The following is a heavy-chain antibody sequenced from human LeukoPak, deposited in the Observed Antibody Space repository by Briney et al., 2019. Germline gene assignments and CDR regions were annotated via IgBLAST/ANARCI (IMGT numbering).Heavy chain of an antibody. CDR3: AKASSSWYYLDP. CDR2: ISGSGSST. D-gene: IGHD6-13*01. CDR1: GFTFSNYA. J-gene: IGHJ5*02. Sequence: GGSLRLSCAASGFTFSNYAMSWVRQAPGKGLEWVSGISGSGSSTFYADSVKGRYTISRDNSENTLFLQMSSLTGDDTAVYYCAKASSSWYYLDPWGQGTLVTVSS. V-gene: IGHV3-23*01.